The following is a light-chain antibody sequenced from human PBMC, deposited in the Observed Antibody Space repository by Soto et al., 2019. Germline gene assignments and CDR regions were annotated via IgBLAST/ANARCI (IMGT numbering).Light chain of an antibody. CDR2: EVS. J-gene: IGLJ3*02. Sequence: QSVLTQPPSASGSPGQSVTISCTGTSSDVGGYNYVSWYQHHPGKAPKLMIYEVSKRPSGVPDRFSGSKSGNTASLTVSGIQADDEADYYCSSYAGSNNWGVFGGGTKLTVL. CDR3: SSYAGSNNWGV. CDR1: SSDVGGYNY. V-gene: IGLV2-8*01.